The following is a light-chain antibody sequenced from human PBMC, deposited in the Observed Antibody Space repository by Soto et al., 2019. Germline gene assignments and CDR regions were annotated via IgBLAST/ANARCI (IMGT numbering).Light chain of an antibody. Sequence: DIQMTQSPSSLSASVGDRVTITCQASQDISNSLNWYQQKPGKARKLLIYDASNLETGVPSRFSGSGSGTDFSFTISSLQPEDIATYYCQQYDNFPQTFGGGTKVEIK. CDR2: DAS. V-gene: IGKV1-33*01. CDR3: QQYDNFPQT. J-gene: IGKJ4*01. CDR1: QDISNS.